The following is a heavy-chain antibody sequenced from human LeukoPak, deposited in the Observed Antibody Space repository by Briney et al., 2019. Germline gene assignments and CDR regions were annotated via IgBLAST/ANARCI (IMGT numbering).Heavy chain of an antibody. J-gene: IGHJ6*02. CDR3: ARDAYCSGGSCYSGGYYYYGMDV. V-gene: IGHV4-59*01. CDR2: IYYSGST. CDR1: GGSISSYY. Sequence: MPSETLSLTCTVSGGSISSYYWSWIRQPPGKGLEWIGYIYYSGSTNYNPSLKSRVTISVDTSKNQFSLKLSSVTAADTAVYYCARDAYCSGGSCYSGGYYYYGMDVWGQGTLVTVSS. D-gene: IGHD2-15*01.